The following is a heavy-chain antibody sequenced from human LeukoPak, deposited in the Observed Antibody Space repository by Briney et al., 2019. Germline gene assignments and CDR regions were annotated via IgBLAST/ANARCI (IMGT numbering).Heavy chain of an antibody. CDR3: ATDHSMANTAWWFDP. CDR1: GYTITNNY. D-gene: IGHD5-24*01. J-gene: IGHJ5*02. Sequence: GASVKVSCKASGYTITNNYMHWVRQAPGQGLEWRGVINPSGTGTSYAQKFQGRITMSRDTSTSTVYMELSSLRSEDTAFYYCATDHSMANTAWWFDPWGQGTLVTVSS. CDR2: INPSGTGT. V-gene: IGHV1-46*01.